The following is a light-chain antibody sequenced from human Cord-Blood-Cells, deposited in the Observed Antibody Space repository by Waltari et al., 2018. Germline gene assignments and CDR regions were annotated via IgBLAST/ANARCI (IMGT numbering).Light chain of an antibody. V-gene: IGLV2-14*01. Sequence: QSALTQPSPVSGSPGQSITIPCPGTSSDVGGYNYVSWYQQHPGKAPKLMIYDVSNRPSGVSNRFSGSKSGNTASLTISGLQAEDEADYYCSSYTSSSPYVFGTGTKVTVL. CDR3: SSYTSSSPYV. J-gene: IGLJ1*01. CDR2: DVS. CDR1: SSDVGGYNY.